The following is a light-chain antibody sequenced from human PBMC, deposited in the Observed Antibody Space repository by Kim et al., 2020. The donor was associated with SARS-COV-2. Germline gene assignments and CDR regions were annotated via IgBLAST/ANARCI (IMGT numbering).Light chain of an antibody. J-gene: IGLJ3*02. CDR1: SSNIGSNY. Sequence: GPRVPISCSGSSSNIGSNYVSWYQQLPGTAPKLLIYRNNQRPSGVPDRFSGSKSGTSASLAISGLRSEDEADYYCATWDDSLTGSVFGGGTQLTVL. CDR3: ATWDDSLTGSV. CDR2: RNN. V-gene: IGLV1-47*01.